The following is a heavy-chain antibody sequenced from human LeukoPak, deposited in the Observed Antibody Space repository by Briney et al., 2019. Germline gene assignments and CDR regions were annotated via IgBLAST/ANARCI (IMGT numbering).Heavy chain of an antibody. CDR3: ARLNVEMATRALDY. V-gene: IGHV4-59*01. CDR2: IYYSGNT. Sequence: SETLSLTCTVSGGSISSYYWSWIRQPPGKGLEWIGSIYYSGNTYYNPSLESRVTVSVDTSKNQFSLKLSSVTAADTAVYHCARLNVEMATRALDYWGQGTLVTVSS. D-gene: IGHD5-24*01. J-gene: IGHJ4*02. CDR1: GGSISSYY.